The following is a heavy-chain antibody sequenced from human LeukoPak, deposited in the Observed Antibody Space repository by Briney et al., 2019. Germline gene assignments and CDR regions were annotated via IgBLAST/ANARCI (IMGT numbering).Heavy chain of an antibody. V-gene: IGHV3-23*01. CDR2: ISGSGDNT. CDR3: AKDFVVGPGNVNYFDY. D-gene: IGHD4-23*01. CDR1: GFTLNNAW. J-gene: IGHJ4*02. Sequence: GGSLRLSCAASGFTLNNAWMRWVRQAPRKGLEWVSAISGSGDNTFYADPVQGRFTVSRDNSKNTLYMQMKSLRAEDTAVYYCAKDFVVGPGNVNYFDYWGQGTLVTVSS.